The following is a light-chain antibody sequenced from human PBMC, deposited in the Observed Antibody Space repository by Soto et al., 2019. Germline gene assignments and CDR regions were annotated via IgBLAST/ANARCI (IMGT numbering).Light chain of an antibody. J-gene: IGKJ4*01. CDR3: QQYNDWPRT. V-gene: IGKV3-15*01. CDR1: QSVDSTY. CDR2: GAS. Sequence: VLTQSPGTVAVSPGERVTLSCRASQSVDSTYLAWYQQKPGQAPSLLIFGASTRATGVPARFSGSESGTEFTLTISSLQSEDVAVYFCQQYNDWPRTFGGGTKVDIK.